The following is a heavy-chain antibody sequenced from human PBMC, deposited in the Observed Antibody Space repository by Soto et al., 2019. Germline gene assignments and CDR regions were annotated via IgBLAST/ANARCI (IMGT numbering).Heavy chain of an antibody. CDR1: GGSIDSGRYY. Sequence: PSETLSLTSTVSGGSIDSGRYYWTWLRQSPGKRLEWLAYISQNGRTYYNPSLKSRAVISMDTSKNQFSLNLTSITAADTAMYYCAREGEYCNGNCYSGHFDSWGHGTLGTVSS. J-gene: IGHJ4*01. CDR3: AREGEYCNGNCYSGHFDS. CDR2: ISQNGRT. D-gene: IGHD2-21*02. V-gene: IGHV4-31*03.